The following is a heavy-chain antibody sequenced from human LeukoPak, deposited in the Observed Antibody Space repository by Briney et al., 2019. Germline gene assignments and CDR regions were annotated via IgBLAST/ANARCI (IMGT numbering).Heavy chain of an antibody. CDR1: GFTFDDYA. D-gene: IGHD2-2*01. V-gene: IGHV3-9*01. Sequence: GVSLRLSCAASGFTFDDYAMHWVRQAPGKGREGVSGISWSSGSIGYADSVKGRFPISRDNAKNSLYLQMNSLRAEDTALYYCAKDYGSTFLGMDVWGQGTTVTVSS. J-gene: IGHJ6*02. CDR3: AKDYGSTFLGMDV. CDR2: ISWSSGSI.